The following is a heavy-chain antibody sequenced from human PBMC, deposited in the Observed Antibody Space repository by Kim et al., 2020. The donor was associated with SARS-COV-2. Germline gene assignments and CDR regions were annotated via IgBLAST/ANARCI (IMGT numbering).Heavy chain of an antibody. CDR1: GFTFSSYA. D-gene: IGHD5-12*01. CDR3: ARAQKSSSLRIQYYYYYYGMDV. J-gene: IGHJ6*02. Sequence: GGSLRLSCAASGFTFSSYAMHWVRQAPGKGLERVAVISYDGSNKYYADSVKGRFTISRDNSKNTLYLQMNSLRAEDTAVYYCARAQKSSSLRIQYYYYYYGMDVWGQGTTVTVSS. V-gene: IGHV3-30-3*01. CDR2: ISYDGSNK.